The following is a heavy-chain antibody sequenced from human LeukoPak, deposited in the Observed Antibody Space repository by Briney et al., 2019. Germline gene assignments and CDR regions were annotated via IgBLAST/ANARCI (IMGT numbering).Heavy chain of an antibody. V-gene: IGHV3-48*02. CDR1: GFSFTDYP. J-gene: IGHJ4*02. CDR3: AKDQRYAFDY. Sequence: PGGSLRLSCATSGFSFTDYPMNWVRQAPGKGLEWISNIRTTAEGAKYAYYADSVKGRVTISRDDGKNTLYLHMNSLRDDDTAVYYGAKDQRYAFDYWGQGILVTVSS. D-gene: IGHD3-9*01. CDR2: IRTTAEGAKYA.